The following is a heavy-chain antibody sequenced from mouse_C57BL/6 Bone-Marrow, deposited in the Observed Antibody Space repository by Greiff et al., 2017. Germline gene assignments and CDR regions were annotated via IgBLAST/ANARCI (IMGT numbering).Heavy chain of an antibody. CDR3: ACSTTVVATEYFDY. CDR2: ITPSSGYP. J-gene: IGHJ2*01. V-gene: IGHV1-7*01. CDR1: GYTFTSYW. Sequence: VTLMESGAELAKPGASVKLSCKASGYTFTSYWMHWVKQRPGQGLEWIGYITPSSGYPKYNQKFKDKATLTADKSSSTAYMQLSSLTYEDSAVYYCACSTTVVATEYFDYWGQGTTLTVSS. D-gene: IGHD1-1*01.